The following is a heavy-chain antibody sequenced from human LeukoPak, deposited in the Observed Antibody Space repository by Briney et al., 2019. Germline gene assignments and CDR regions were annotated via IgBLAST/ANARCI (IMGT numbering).Heavy chain of an antibody. J-gene: IGHJ6*04. V-gene: IGHV3-7*02. Sequence: GGSLRLSCAASGFTFSSHWMSWVRQAPGKRLEWVANIKEDGSQKYYVDSVKGRFTISRDNAKNSLYLQMNSLRAEDTAVYYCAELGITMIGGVWGKGTTVTISS. CDR2: IKEDGSQK. CDR1: GFTFSSHW. CDR3: AELGITMIGGV. D-gene: IGHD3-10*02.